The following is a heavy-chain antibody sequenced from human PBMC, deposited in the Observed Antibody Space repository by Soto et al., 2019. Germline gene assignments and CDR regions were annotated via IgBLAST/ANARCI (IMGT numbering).Heavy chain of an antibody. J-gene: IGHJ3*02. D-gene: IGHD4-17*01. CDR3: ARKGNYGDYAAFDI. Sequence: GGSLRLSCAASGFTFSSYSMNWVRQAPGKGLEWVSSISSSSSYIYYADSVKGRFTISRDNAKNSLYLQMNSLRAEDTAVYYCARKGNYGDYAAFDIWGQGTMVTVSS. CDR2: ISSSSSYI. V-gene: IGHV3-21*01. CDR1: GFTFSSYS.